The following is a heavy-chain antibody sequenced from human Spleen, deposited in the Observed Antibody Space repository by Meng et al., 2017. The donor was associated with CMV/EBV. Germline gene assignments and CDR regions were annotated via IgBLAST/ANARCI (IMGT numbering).Heavy chain of an antibody. CDR1: GFRFDSHW. CDR2: INQRGSEV. V-gene: IGHV3-7*01. CDR3: ARDYDFWSGPKYGLDV. Sequence: LSLTCAASGFRFDSHWMGWVRQAPGKGLEWVANINQRGSEVYYLDSVRGRFTISRDNTKNSLYLQMNSLRVEDTAVYYCARDYDFWSGPKYGLDVWGQGTTVTVSS. J-gene: IGHJ6*02. D-gene: IGHD3-3*01.